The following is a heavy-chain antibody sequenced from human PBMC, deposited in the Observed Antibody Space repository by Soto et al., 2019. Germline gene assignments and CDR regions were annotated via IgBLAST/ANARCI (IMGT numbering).Heavy chain of an antibody. J-gene: IGHJ6*02. CDR2: IYYSGST. CDR1: GGSISSGGYY. V-gene: IGHV4-31*03. Sequence: SETLSLTCTVSGGSISSGGYYWSWIRQHPGKGLEWIGYIYYSGSTYYNPSLKSRVTISVDTSKNQFSLKLSSVTAADTAVYYCARVTSSEATAIPANYYYGMDVWGQGTTVTVSS. D-gene: IGHD2-2*02. CDR3: ARVTSSEATAIPANYYYGMDV.